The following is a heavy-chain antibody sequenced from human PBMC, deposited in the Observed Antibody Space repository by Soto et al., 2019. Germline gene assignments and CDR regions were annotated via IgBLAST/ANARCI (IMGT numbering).Heavy chain of an antibody. Sequence: GGSLRLSCAASGFTVSSNYMSWVRQAPGKGLEWVSVIYSGGSTYYADSVKGRFTISRDNSKNTLYLQMNSLRAEDTAVYYCASTDYDFWSGPKYYYYYMDVWGKGTTVTVSS. J-gene: IGHJ6*03. CDR2: IYSGGST. CDR3: ASTDYDFWSGPKYYYYYMDV. CDR1: GFTVSSNY. V-gene: IGHV3-66*01. D-gene: IGHD3-3*01.